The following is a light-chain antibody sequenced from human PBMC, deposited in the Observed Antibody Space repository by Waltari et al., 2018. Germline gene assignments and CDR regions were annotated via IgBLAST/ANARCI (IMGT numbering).Light chain of an antibody. Sequence: QSVLTQPPSASGTPGQRVSISCSGSRSNIGINPVSWYQSLPGTAPKLLIHSDSQRPSGVPDRCSGSKSGTSASLAISGLQFEDEADYYCAAWDDSLYGCFFGTGTRVTVL. V-gene: IGLV1-44*01. J-gene: IGLJ1*01. CDR3: AAWDDSLYGCF. CDR2: SDS. CDR1: RSNIGINP.